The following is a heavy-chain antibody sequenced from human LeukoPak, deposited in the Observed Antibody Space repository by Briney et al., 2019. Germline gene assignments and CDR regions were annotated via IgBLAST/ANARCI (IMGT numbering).Heavy chain of an antibody. CDR3: ARGPYSYDSSGAFDI. J-gene: IGHJ3*02. CDR1: GVTMKSSH. CDR2: IYSSGNT. V-gene: IGHV4-4*07. D-gene: IGHD3-22*01. Sequence: SETLSLTCIVSGVTMKSSHWGWIRQPAGQGLEWIGRIYSSGNTNYNPSLKSRVTMSVDTSKNQFSLKLTSVTAADTAVYFCARGPYSYDSSGAFDIWGQGTMVTVSS.